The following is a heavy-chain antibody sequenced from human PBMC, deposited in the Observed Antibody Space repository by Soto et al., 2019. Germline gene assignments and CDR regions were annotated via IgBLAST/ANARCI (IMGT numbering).Heavy chain of an antibody. CDR2: VHTFIGYT. V-gene: IGHV1-18*01. CDR3: ARAGKDITSGYSLNTFDY. D-gene: IGHD2-15*01. J-gene: IGHJ4*02. CDR1: GYTFTNYG. Sequence: QVQLVQSGAEVRKPGASVTVSCKASGYTFTNYGFIWVRQAPVQGLEWVGCVHTFIGYTNYAQKLQGRVTNITDTATGITYMEQSSMRSHDTEVNYCARAGKDITSGYSLNTFDYWGQGTLVTVSS.